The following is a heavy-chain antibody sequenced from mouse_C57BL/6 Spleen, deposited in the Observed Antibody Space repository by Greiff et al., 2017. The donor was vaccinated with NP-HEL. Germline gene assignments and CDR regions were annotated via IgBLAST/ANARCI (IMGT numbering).Heavy chain of an antibody. V-gene: IGHV1-15*01. CDR3: ARESGYDYSGGGLYALDY. D-gene: IGHD2-4*01. J-gene: IGHJ4*01. Sequence: QVQLKQSGAELVRPGASVTLSCKASGYTFTDYEMHWVQQTPVHGLEWIGAIDPETGGTAYNQKFKGKAILTADKSSSTAYMELRSLTSESSSVYYCARESGYDYSGGGLYALDYWGQGTSVTVSS. CDR1: GYTFTDYE. CDR2: IDPETGGT.